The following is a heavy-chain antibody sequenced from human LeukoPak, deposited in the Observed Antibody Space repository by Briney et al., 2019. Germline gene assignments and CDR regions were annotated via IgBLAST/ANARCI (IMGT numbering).Heavy chain of an antibody. V-gene: IGHV1-18*01. D-gene: IGHD6-13*01. CDR3: ARDRSSGWYGGYYYYGMDV. CDR1: GYTFTSYG. J-gene: IGHJ6*02. Sequence: ASVKVSCKASGYTFTSYGISWVRQAPGQGLEWMGWISAYNGNTNYAQKLQGRVTMTTDTSTSTAYMELRSLRSDDTAVYYCARDRSSGWYGGYYYYGMDVWGQGTTVTVSS. CDR2: ISAYNGNT.